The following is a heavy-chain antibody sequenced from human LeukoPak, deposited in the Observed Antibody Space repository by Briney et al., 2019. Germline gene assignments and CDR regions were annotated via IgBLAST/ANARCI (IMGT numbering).Heavy chain of an antibody. CDR2: IYYSGST. CDR3: AKNSGGGNYDSSGYYYVPLFR. V-gene: IGHV4-59*08. D-gene: IGHD3-22*01. CDR1: GGSISSYY. J-gene: IGHJ4*02. Sequence: SETLSLTCTVSGGSISSYYWSWIRQPPGKGLEWIGYIYYSGSTNYNPSLKSRVTISVDTSKNQFSLKLSSVTAADTAVYYCAKNSGGGNYDSSGYYYVPLFRWGQGTLVTVSS.